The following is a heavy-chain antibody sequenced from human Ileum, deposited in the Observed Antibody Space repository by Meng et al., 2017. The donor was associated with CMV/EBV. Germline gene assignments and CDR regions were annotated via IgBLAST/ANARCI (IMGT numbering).Heavy chain of an antibody. CDR2: IHPTGTT. V-gene: IGHV4-4*07. J-gene: IGHJ5*02. CDR3: ARAAARGVPVDL. D-gene: IGHD3-10*01. Sequence: QLQVAGPRRLTPSAPRSLTCTITGRSLTSYYWTWSRQPAGKGLEWIGRIHPTGTTDDNPSLRSRVSMSLDKSKNQFSLKLTSVTAADTAVYYCARAAARGVPVDLWGQGTLVTVSS. CDR1: GRSLTSYY.